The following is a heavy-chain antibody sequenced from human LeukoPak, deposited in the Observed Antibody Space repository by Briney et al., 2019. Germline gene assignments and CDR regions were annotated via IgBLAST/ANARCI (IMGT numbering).Heavy chain of an antibody. Sequence: GGSLRLSCVASGFNFNTYGMHWVRQAPGKGLEWVAFIPYDGSDKYYADSVKGQFTISRDNSKNTLYLQMNSLRAEDTAVYYCARVGGQLGQPFDYWGQGTLVTVSS. D-gene: IGHD6-6*01. J-gene: IGHJ4*02. CDR3: ARVGGQLGQPFDY. V-gene: IGHV3-30*02. CDR2: IPYDGSDK. CDR1: GFNFNTYG.